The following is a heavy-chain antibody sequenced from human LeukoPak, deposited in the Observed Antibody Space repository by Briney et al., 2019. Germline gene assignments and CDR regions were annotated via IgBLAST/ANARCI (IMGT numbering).Heavy chain of an antibody. V-gene: IGHV4-39*07. D-gene: IGHD1-1*01. J-gene: IGHJ4*02. CDR1: GGSISSSSYY. CDR2: IYYSGST. CDR3: ARVRTPEYYFDY. Sequence: SETLSLTCTVSGGSISSSSYYWGWIRQPPGKGLEWIGSIYYSGSTYYNPSLKSRVTISVDTSKNQFSLKLSSVTAADTAVYYCARVRTPEYYFDYWGQGTLVTVSS.